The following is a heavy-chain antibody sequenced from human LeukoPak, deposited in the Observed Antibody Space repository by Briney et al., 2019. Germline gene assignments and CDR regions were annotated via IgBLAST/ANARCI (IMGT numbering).Heavy chain of an antibody. CDR1: GFTFSDYY. CDR2: ISGSGGTI. D-gene: IGHD1-1*01. Sequence: GGSLRLSCAASGFTFSDYYMNWVRQAPGRGLEWISYISGSGGTINYADSLKGRFTISRDNAKNSVYLQMNSLRAEDTAVYYCARIRFELNDRALYYFYYMDAWGKGATVTASS. CDR3: ARIRFELNDRALYYFYYMDA. V-gene: IGHV3-11*01. J-gene: IGHJ6*03.